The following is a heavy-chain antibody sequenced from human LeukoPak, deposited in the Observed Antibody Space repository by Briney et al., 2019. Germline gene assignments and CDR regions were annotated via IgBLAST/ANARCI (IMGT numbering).Heavy chain of an antibody. D-gene: IGHD1-26*01. CDR1: GFTFSSYV. CDR3: TRRVGGTPDY. J-gene: IGHJ4*02. Sequence: PGGSLRLSCAPSGFTFSSYVMTWVRQAPGAGLEWVSAIGTHSTSADYPDSVKGRFTISRDDSKNTVFLQMTSLRVEDTALYYCTRRVGGTPDYWGLGTLVTVSS. CDR2: IGTHSTSA. V-gene: IGHV3-23*01.